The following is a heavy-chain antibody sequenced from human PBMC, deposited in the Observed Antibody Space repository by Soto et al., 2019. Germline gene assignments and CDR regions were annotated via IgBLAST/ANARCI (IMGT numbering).Heavy chain of an antibody. J-gene: IGHJ4*02. CDR2: INHSGST. CDR1: GGSFSGYY. CDR3: ASSKVFGYSYGYVPVY. D-gene: IGHD5-18*01. V-gene: IGHV4-34*01. Sequence: SETLSLTCAVYGGSFSGYYWSWIRQPPGKGLEWIGEINHSGSTNYNPSLKSRVTISVDTSKNQFSLKLSSVTAADTAVYYCASSKVFGYSYGYVPVYWGQGTLVTVSS.